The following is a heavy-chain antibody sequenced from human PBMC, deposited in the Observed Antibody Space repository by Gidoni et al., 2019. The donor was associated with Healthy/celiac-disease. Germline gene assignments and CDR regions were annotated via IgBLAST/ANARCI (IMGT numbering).Heavy chain of an antibody. J-gene: IGHJ5*02. CDR2: ISSSSSYI. D-gene: IGHD6-6*01. Sequence: EVQLVESGGGLVKPGGSLRLSCAASGFTFSSDSMNWVRQAPGKGLEWVSSISSSSSYIYYADSVKGRFTISRDNAKNSLYLQMNSLRAEDTAVYYCARETLSIAARSGKFDPWGQGTLATVSS. CDR3: ARETLSIAARSGKFDP. V-gene: IGHV3-21*01. CDR1: GFTFSSDS.